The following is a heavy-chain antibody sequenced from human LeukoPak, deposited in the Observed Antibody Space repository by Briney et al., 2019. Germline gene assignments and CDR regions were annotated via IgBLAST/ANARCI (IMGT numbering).Heavy chain of an antibody. CDR1: GGSFSGYY. J-gene: IGHJ4*02. CDR3: ARNAPGAIYYGSGSYYTFFDY. V-gene: IGHV4-34*01. D-gene: IGHD3-10*01. Sequence: SETLSLTCAVYGGSFSGYYWSWIRQPPGKGLEWIGEINHSGSTNYNPSLKSRVTISVDTSKNQFSLKLSSVTAADTAAYYCARNAPGAIYYGSGSYYTFFDYWGQGTLVTVSS. CDR2: INHSGST.